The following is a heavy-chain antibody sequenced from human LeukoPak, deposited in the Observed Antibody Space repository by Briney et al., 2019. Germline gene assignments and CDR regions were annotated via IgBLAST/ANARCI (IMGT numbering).Heavy chain of an antibody. CDR2: IHYSGST. V-gene: IGHV4-59*08. D-gene: IGHD5-12*01. CDR1: GVSISSYY. Sequence: SETLSLTCTASGVSISSYYWSWLRQPPGKGLEWIGYIHYSGSTNYNPSLKSRVTISVDTTKNHCSQKLSSVTAADTAVYYCAGDIVATRPFDYWGQGTLVTVS. J-gene: IGHJ4*02. CDR3: AGDIVATRPFDY.